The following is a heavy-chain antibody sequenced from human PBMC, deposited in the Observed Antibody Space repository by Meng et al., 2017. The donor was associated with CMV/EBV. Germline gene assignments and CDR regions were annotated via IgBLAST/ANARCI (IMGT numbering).Heavy chain of an antibody. D-gene: IGHD3-10*01. V-gene: IGHV4-34*01. CDR1: GRSFSGYY. CDR3: ARQFRGVITPFDY. CDR2: INHSGST. Sequence: QVQLQQWGAGLLKPSETLSLTCAVYGRSFSGYYWSWIRQPPGKGLGWIGEINHSGSTNYNPSLKSRVTISVDTSKNQFSLKLSSVTAADTAVYYCARQFRGVITPFDYWGQGTLFTVSS. J-gene: IGHJ4*02.